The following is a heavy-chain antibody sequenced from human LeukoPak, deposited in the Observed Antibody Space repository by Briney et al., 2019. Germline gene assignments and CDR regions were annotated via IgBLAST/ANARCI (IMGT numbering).Heavy chain of an antibody. J-gene: IGHJ4*02. V-gene: IGHV4-59*12. CDR1: GGSISSYY. CDR2: VFYSGST. D-gene: IGHD3-10*01. CDR3: ARGGDRSFDY. Sequence: SETLSLTCTVSGGSISSYYWSWIRQPPGKGLEWIGDVFYSGSTRYNPSLKSRVTISADTSKNQFSLKLNSVTAADTAVYYCARGGDRSFDYWGQGTLVAVSS.